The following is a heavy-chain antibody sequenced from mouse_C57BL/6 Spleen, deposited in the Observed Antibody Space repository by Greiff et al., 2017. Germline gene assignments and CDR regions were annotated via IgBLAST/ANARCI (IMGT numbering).Heavy chain of an antibody. D-gene: IGHD2-5*01. V-gene: IGHV1-82*01. CDR2: IYPGDGDT. CDR3: ARSYYSNFFDY. Sequence: VQLQQSGPELVKPGASVKISCKASGYAFSSSWMNWVKQRPGKGLEWIGRIYPGDGDTNYNGKFKGKATLTADKSSSTAYMQLSSLTSEDSAVYFCARSYYSNFFDYWGQGTTLTVSS. J-gene: IGHJ2*01. CDR1: GYAFSSSW.